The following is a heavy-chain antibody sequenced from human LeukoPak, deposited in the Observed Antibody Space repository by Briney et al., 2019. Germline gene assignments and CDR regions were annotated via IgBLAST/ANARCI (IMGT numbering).Heavy chain of an antibody. V-gene: IGHV3-30*18. CDR3: ANQQGVVTAIRGAFDI. Sequence: GGSLRLSCAAPGFTFSSYGMHWVRQAPGKGLEWVAVISYDGSNKYYADSVKGRFTISRDNSKNTLYLQMNSLRAEDTAVYYCANQQGVVTAIRGAFDIWGQGTMVTVSS. D-gene: IGHD2-21*02. CDR1: GFTFSSYG. J-gene: IGHJ3*02. CDR2: ISYDGSNK.